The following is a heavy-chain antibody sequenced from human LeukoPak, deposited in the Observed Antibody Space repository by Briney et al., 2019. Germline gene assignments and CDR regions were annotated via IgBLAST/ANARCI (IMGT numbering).Heavy chain of an antibody. D-gene: IGHD2-21*01. CDR1: GYSIRSGYY. Sequence: SETLPLTCTVSGYSIRSGYYWGWIRQSPGKGLEWIGSIYHSGNTYSNPSLKSRVTISVDTSKNQFSLRLTSVTAADTAVYYCARDNIVVVLVSMWHWFDPWGQGALVTVSS. V-gene: IGHV4-38-2*02. CDR3: ARDNIVVVLVSMWHWFDP. J-gene: IGHJ5*02. CDR2: IYHSGNT.